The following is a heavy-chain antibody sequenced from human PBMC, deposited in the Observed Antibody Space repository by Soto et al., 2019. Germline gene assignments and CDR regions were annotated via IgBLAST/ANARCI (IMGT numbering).Heavy chain of an antibody. CDR1: GGTFYTYT. CDR2: ITPIYPPT. CDR3: ARIPRYSFPTSDDLDS. V-gene: IGHV1-69*05. Sequence: QVQLVQSGAEVRKPGSSVQVSCKASGGTFYTYTFSWVRQAPGQGLEWMGSITPIYPPTNYAEKFQGRLTVTTDGSTNTAYMQLNSLTSEDTAVYYCARIPRYSFPTSDDLDSWGQGTLVTASS. D-gene: IGHD5-18*01. J-gene: IGHJ4*02.